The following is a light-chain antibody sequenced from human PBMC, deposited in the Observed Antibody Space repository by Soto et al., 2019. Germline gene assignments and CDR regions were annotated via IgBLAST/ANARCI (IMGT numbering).Light chain of an antibody. CDR1: QSISTY. J-gene: IGKJ1*01. Sequence: DIQMTQSPSSLSAYVGDRVTVTCRASQSISTYLYRYQQKPGKAPKLLIYAASSLETGVPSRLSGSGSGTDFTLTISSLQPEDFATYYCQQSYSTPRTFGQGTKVDIK. CDR2: AAS. CDR3: QQSYSTPRT. V-gene: IGKV1-39*01.